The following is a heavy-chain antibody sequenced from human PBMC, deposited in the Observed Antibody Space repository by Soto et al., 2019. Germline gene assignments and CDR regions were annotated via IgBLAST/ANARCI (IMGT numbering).Heavy chain of an antibody. J-gene: IGHJ2*01. CDR3: ARFNWYFDL. CDR1: GGSISSYY. CDR2: IYYSGST. V-gene: IGHV4-59*08. Sequence: QVQLQESGPGLVKPSEILSLTCTVSGGSISSYYWSWIRQPPGKGLEWIGYIYYSGSTNYNPSLKSRVTIVVDTPKNQFSLKLSSVTAADTAVYYCARFNWYFDLWGRGTLVTVSS.